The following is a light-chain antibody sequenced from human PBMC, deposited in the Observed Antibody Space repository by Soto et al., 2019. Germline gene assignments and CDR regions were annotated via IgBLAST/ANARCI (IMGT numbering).Light chain of an antibody. V-gene: IGKV2-30*01. Sequence: DVVMTQSPLSLPVTLGQPASISCRSSQSLVYSDGNTYLNWFQQRPGQSPRRLIYNVSNRDSGVPDRFSGSGSGTDFTLKISRVEAEDVGVYYWRTFGQGTKLEI. CDR1: QSLVYSDGNTY. J-gene: IGKJ2*01. CDR3: RT. CDR2: NVS.